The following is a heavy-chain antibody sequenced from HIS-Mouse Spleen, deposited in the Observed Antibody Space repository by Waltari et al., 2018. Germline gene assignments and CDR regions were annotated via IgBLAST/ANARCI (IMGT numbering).Heavy chain of an antibody. J-gene: IGHJ4*02. CDR2: IYTSGSS. Sequence: QVQLQESGPGLVKPSETLSLTCTVSGGSISSYYWSWIRQPAGKGLEWIGRIYTSGSSTSNPSLTSRVPMSVDTSKNQFSLKLSSVTAAETAVYYCAREDPVLDGYSSSWGQGTLVTVSS. CDR1: GGSISSYY. D-gene: IGHD6-13*01. CDR3: AREDPVLDGYSSS. V-gene: IGHV4-4*07.